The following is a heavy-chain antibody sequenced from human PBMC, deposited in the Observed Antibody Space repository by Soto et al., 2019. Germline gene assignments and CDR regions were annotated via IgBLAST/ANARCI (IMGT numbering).Heavy chain of an antibody. CDR3: AREYYYGSGPWY. V-gene: IGHV1-3*01. Sequence: ASVKVSCTAFGYTFTAYNIHWLRQAPGQGLEWMGWINAGNGNTRSSRKFQGRVIITRDTSATTAYMELRSLRSDDTAVYYCAREYYYGSGPWYWGQGTQVTVSS. CDR2: INAGNGNT. D-gene: IGHD3-10*01. CDR1: GYTFTAYN. J-gene: IGHJ4*02.